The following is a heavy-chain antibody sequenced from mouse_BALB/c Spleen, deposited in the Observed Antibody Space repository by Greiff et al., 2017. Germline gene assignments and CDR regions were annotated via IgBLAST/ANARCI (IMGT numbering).Heavy chain of an antibody. V-gene: IGHV3-2*02. CDR3: ARSRNYYGSSLDY. CDR1: GYSITSDYA. CDR2: ISYSGST. J-gene: IGHJ2*01. D-gene: IGHD1-1*01. Sequence: VQLKESGPGLVKPSQSLSLTCTVTGYSITSDYAWNWIRQFPGNKLEWMGYISYSGSTSYNPSLKSRISITRDTSKNQFFLQLNSVTTEDTATYYCARSRNYYGSSLDYWGQGTTLTVSS.